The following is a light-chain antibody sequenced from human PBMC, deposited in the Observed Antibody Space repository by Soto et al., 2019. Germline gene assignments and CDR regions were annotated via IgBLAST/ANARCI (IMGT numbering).Light chain of an antibody. CDR3: QQRNDGPWT. Sequence: LCLASGESVDLCGRASQSVSVYLAWYQQKPGQAPRLLISDASDRAAGVPVRFSGSGSGTDFTLTICSLEPEDFAVYFCQQRNDGPWTFGQGTKVEIK. CDR1: QSVSVY. J-gene: IGKJ1*01. CDR2: DAS. V-gene: IGKV3-11*01.